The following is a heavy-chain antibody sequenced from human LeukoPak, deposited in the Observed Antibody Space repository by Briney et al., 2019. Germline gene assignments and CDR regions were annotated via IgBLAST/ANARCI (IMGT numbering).Heavy chain of an antibody. Sequence: GGSLRLSCAASGFTFSNYAMSWVRQAPGKGLEWVSAISGGGGSTYYADSVKGRFTISRDNSKNTLYLQMDSLRAEDTAVYYCAKARFTVTNYFDYWGQGTLVTVSS. J-gene: IGHJ4*02. CDR2: ISGGGGST. V-gene: IGHV3-23*01. CDR3: AKARFTVTNYFDY. D-gene: IGHD4-11*01. CDR1: GFTFSNYA.